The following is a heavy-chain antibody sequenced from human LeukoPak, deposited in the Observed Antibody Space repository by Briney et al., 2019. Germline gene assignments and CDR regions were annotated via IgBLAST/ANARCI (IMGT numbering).Heavy chain of an antibody. D-gene: IGHD4-17*01. V-gene: IGHV4-59*01. J-gene: IGHJ4*02. CDR1: GVSISSYY. Sequence: SETLSLTCTVSGVSISSYYWSWLRQPPGKGREWLGYIYYSGSTNYNPSLKSRVTISVDTFKNQFSLKLSSVTAADTAVYYCARVVNYYGDYVLFDYWGQGTLVTVSS. CDR3: ARVVNYYGDYVLFDY. CDR2: IYYSGST.